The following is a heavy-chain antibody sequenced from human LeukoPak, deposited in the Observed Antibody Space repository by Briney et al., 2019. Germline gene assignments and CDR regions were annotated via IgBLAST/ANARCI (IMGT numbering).Heavy chain of an antibody. CDR3: ARPSQDIVVVPAATSVGFDY. CDR2: ISAYNGNT. CDR1: GYTFTSYG. V-gene: IGHV1-18*01. Sequence: ASVKVSCKASGYTFTSYGISWVRQAPGQGLEWMGWISAYNGNTNYAQKLQGRVTMTTDTSTSTAYMELSSLRSEDTAVYYCARPSQDIVVVPAATSVGFDYWGQGTLVTVSS. D-gene: IGHD2-2*01. J-gene: IGHJ4*02.